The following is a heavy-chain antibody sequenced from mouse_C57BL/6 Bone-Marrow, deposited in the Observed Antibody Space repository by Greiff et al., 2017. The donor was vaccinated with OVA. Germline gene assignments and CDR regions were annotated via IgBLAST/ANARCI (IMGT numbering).Heavy chain of an antibody. CDR3: ARGGDYPYYAMDY. Sequence: VQLQQSGAELAKPGASVKLSCKASGYTFTSYWMHWVKQRPGQGLEWIGYINPSSGYTKYNQKLQDKATLTADKSSSTAYMQLSSLTYEDSAVYYCARGGDYPYYAMDYWGQGTSVTVSS. CDR2: INPSSGYT. CDR1: GYTFTSYW. V-gene: IGHV1-7*01. J-gene: IGHJ4*01. D-gene: IGHD2-4*01.